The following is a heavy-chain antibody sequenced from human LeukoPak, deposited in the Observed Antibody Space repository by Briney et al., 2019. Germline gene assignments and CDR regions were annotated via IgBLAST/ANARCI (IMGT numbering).Heavy chain of an antibody. CDR3: ARDGGTTMISEYFDY. CDR1: GGTFSSYA. V-gene: IGHV1-69*04. Sequence: SVKVSCKASGGTFSSYAISWVRQAPGQGLEWMGRIIPIFGIANYAQKFQGRVTITADKSTSTAYMELSSLRSEDTAVYYCARDGGTTMISEYFDYWGQGTLVTVSS. D-gene: IGHD1-7*01. CDR2: IIPIFGIA. J-gene: IGHJ4*02.